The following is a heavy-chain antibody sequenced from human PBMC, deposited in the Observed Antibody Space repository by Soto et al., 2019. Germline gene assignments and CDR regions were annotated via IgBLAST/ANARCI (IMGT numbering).Heavy chain of an antibody. J-gene: IGHJ4*02. CDR2: IGTAGDT. Sequence: GGSLRLSCAASGFTFSSYSMNWVRQAPGKGLEWVSAIGTAGDTYYPGSVKGRFTISRENAKNSLYLQMNSLRAEDTAVYYCARSSSGYYYFDNWGQGTLVTVSS. CDR1: GFTFSSYS. CDR3: ARSSSGYYYFDN. D-gene: IGHD3-22*01. V-gene: IGHV3-13*01.